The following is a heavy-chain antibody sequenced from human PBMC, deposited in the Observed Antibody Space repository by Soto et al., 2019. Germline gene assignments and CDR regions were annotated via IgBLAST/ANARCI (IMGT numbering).Heavy chain of an antibody. CDR3: ARHAPAISISDH. CDR1: GGSISSSSYY. V-gene: IGHV4-39*01. CDR2: IYYSGST. D-gene: IGHD3-3*01. J-gene: IGHJ4*02. Sequence: SETLSLTCTVSGGSISSSSYYWGWIRQPPGKGLEWIGSIYYSGSTYYNPSLKSRVTISVDTSKNQFSLKLSSVTAADTAVYYCARHAPAISISDHWGQGTLVTVSS.